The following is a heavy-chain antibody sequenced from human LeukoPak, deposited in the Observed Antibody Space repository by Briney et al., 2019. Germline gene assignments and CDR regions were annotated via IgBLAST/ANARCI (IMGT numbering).Heavy chain of an antibody. CDR3: ASGGYCSSTSCYLFWFDP. J-gene: IGHJ5*02. D-gene: IGHD2-2*01. CDR2: INPNSGGT. V-gene: IGHV1-2*02. Sequence: ASVKVSCKASGYTFTGYYMHWVRQAPGQGLEWMGWINPNSGGTNYAQKLQGRVTMTRDTSISTAYMELSRLRSDDTAVYYCASGGYCSSTSCYLFWFDPWGQGTLVTVSS. CDR1: GYTFTGYY.